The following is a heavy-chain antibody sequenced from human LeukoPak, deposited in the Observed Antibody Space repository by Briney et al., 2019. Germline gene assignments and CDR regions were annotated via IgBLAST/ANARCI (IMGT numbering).Heavy chain of an antibody. Sequence: SEALSLTCTVSGGSISSYYWSWIRQPPGKGLEWIGYIYYSGSTNYNPSLKSRVTISVDTSKNQFSLKLSSVTAADTAVYYCARGIRHSGITIFGVVTSTNAFDIWGQGTMVTVSS. J-gene: IGHJ3*02. CDR1: GGSISSYY. V-gene: IGHV4-59*12. CDR2: IYYSGST. D-gene: IGHD3-3*01. CDR3: ARGIRHSGITIFGVVTSTNAFDI.